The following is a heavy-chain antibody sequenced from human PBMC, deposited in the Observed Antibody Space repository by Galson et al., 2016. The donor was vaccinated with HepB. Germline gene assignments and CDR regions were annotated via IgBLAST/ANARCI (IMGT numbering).Heavy chain of an antibody. CDR3: ATSPILRYFDWLRSQGHERFDY. J-gene: IGHJ4*02. CDR1: GFTFSSYS. Sequence: SLRLSCAASGFTFSSYSMNWVRQAPGKGLEWVSSISSSSSYIYYAASVKGRFTISRDNAKNSLYQQMNSLRAEDTAVYYCATSPILRYFDWLRSQGHERFDYWGQGTLVTVSS. D-gene: IGHD3-9*01. V-gene: IGHV3-21*01. CDR2: ISSSSSYI.